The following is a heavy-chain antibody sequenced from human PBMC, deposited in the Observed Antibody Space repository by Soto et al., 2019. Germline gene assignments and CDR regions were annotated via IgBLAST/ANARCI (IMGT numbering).Heavy chain of an antibody. Sequence: GGSLRLSCAASGFTFSSYEMNWVRRAPGKGLEWVSYISSSGSTIYYADSVKGRFTISRDNAKNSLYLQMNGLRAEDTAVYYCARVRIFGVVYDAFDIWGQGTMVTVSS. V-gene: IGHV3-48*03. J-gene: IGHJ3*02. CDR2: ISSSGSTI. CDR1: GFTFSSYE. CDR3: ARVRIFGVVYDAFDI. D-gene: IGHD3-3*01.